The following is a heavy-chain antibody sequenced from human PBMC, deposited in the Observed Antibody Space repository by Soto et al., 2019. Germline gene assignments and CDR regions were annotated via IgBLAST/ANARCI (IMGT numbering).Heavy chain of an antibody. J-gene: IGHJ6*02. CDR1: GFTFGDYA. CDR2: IRSKAYGGTT. Sequence: PGGSLRLSCTASGFTFGDYAMSWFRQAPGKWLEWVGFIRSKAYGGTTEYAASVKGRFTISRDDSKSIAYLQMNSLKTEDTAVYYCTRTRGYGYYYGMDVWGQGTTVTVSS. CDR3: TRTRGYGYYYGMDV. V-gene: IGHV3-49*03. D-gene: IGHD5-18*01.